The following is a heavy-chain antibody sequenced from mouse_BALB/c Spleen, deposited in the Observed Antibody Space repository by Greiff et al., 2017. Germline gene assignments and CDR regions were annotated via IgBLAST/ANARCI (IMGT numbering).Heavy chain of an antibody. J-gene: IGHJ3*01. D-gene: IGHD1-1*01. Sequence: EVQLQESGTVLARPGASVKMSCKASGYTFTSYWMHWVKQRPGQGLEWIGAIYPGNSDTSYNQKFKGKAKLTAVTSTSTAYMELSSLTNEDSAVYYCTREKLLLRPSGFAYWGQGTLVTVSA. CDR2: IYPGNSDT. V-gene: IGHV1-5*01. CDR1: GYTFTSYW. CDR3: TREKLLLRPSGFAY.